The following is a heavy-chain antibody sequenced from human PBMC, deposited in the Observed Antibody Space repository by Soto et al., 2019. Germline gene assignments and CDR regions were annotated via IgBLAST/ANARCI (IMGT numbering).Heavy chain of an antibody. CDR2: ISGSGGAT. V-gene: IGHV3-23*01. J-gene: IGHJ6*02. Sequence: ETLSGSGTASGGSFSSFRLSWIREPPGKGLEWVSAISGSGGATNYAGSVKGRFTISRDNSKNTLYLQMNSLRAEDTAVYYCANHKLVGVVTAAFYYSAMDVWGQGTMVTVSS. D-gene: IGHD2-15*01. CDR1: GGSFSSFR. CDR3: ANHKLVGVVTAAFYYSAMDV.